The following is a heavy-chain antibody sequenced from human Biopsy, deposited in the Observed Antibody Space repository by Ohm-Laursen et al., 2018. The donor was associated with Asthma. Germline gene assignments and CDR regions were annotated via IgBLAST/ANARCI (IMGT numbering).Heavy chain of an antibody. CDR3: ASDFPKDYVRYNFQF. Sequence: GSSVKVSCKISGYSLTDLSMHWVRQAPGQGPEWMGEHDHEEGGTVNARRFQGRVTMTEDTSTDTAYMELSSLSSDDTAVYYCASDFPKDYVRYNFQFWGQGTLVTVSS. J-gene: IGHJ4*02. D-gene: IGHD4-17*01. CDR1: GYSLTDLS. V-gene: IGHV1-24*01. CDR2: HDHEEGGT.